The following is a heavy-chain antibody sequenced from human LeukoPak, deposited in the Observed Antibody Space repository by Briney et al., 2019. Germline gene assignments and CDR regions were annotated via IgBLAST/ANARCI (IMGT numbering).Heavy chain of an antibody. V-gene: IGHV3-21*01. CDR3: ARDKRITMVRGADY. CDR1: GFTFSSYS. D-gene: IGHD3-10*01. Sequence: GGSLRLSCAASGFTFSSYSMNWVRQAPGKWLEWVSSISSSSSYIYYADSVKGRFTISRDNAKNSLYLQMNSLRAEDTAVYYCARDKRITMVRGADYWGQGTLVTVSS. J-gene: IGHJ4*02. CDR2: ISSSSSYI.